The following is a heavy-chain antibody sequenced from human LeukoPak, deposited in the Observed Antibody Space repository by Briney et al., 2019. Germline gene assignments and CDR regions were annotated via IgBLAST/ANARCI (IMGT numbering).Heavy chain of an antibody. CDR3: ARVFPGRVRGVKWYFDL. V-gene: IGHV4-59*01. J-gene: IGHJ2*01. Sequence: PSETLSLTCTVSGGSISSYYWSWIRQPPGKGLEWIGYIYYSGSTNYNPSLKSRVTISVDTSKNQFSLKLSSVTAADTAVYYCARVFPGRVRGVKWYFDLWGRGTLVTVSS. CDR1: GGSISSYY. CDR2: IYYSGST. D-gene: IGHD3-10*01.